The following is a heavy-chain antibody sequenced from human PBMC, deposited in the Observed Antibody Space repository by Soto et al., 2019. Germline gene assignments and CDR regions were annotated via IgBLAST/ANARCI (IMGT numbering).Heavy chain of an antibody. CDR1: GDSVTSGSYY. CDR3: AREWGLLPYYVMNV. D-gene: IGHD7-27*01. V-gene: IGHV4-61*03. Sequence: ASETLSLTCIVSGDSVTSGSYYWTWLRQPPGKGLEWIGYISYTGRTKYNPSLQSRVTISVDTSKNDFSLNLSSVTAADTAVYFCAREWGLLPYYVMNVWGHGAAVTVSS. J-gene: IGHJ6*02. CDR2: ISYTGRT.